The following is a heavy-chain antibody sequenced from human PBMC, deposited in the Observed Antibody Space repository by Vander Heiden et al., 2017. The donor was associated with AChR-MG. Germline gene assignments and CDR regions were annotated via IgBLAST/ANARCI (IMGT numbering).Heavy chain of an antibody. Sequence: QVQLVQSGAEVKKPGASVKVSCQASGYPFAGYYMHWGRQAPGQGLEWMGWINPNSGGTNYAQKFQGRVTMTRDTSISTAYMELSRLRSDDTAVYYCARCNGCEIAARRRLDYWGQGTLVTVSS. CDR3: ARCNGCEIAARRRLDY. V-gene: IGHV1-2*02. CDR1: GYPFAGYY. CDR2: INPNSGGT. J-gene: IGHJ4*02. D-gene: IGHD6-6*01.